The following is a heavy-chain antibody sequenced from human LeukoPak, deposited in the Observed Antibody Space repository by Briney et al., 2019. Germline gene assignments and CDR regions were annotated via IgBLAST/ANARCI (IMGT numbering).Heavy chain of an antibody. CDR2: INEDGSTT. Sequence: GGSLRLSCAASGFTFSSNWMHWVRQAPGKGLVWVSRINEDGSTTNYADSVKGRSTIFRDNAKNTLYLQMNSLRAEDTAVYYCARVAPPRYYDSSGYSYFDFDYWGQGTLVTVSS. D-gene: IGHD3-22*01. V-gene: IGHV3-74*01. CDR3: ARVAPPRYYDSSGYSYFDFDY. J-gene: IGHJ4*02. CDR1: GFTFSSNW.